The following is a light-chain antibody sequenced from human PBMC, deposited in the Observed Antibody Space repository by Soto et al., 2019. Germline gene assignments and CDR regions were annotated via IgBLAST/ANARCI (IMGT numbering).Light chain of an antibody. CDR2: GAS. V-gene: IGKV3-20*01. J-gene: IGKJ2*01. CDR3: QHDCSSPYT. CDR1: QSVSSSY. Sequence: EIVLTQSPGTLSLSPGERATLSCRASQSVSSSYLAWYQHKPGQAPRLLIYGASSRATGIPDRFSGSGSGTDFNSTNSRLEPEDGVVYYYQHDCSSPYTFGRGTKLDIK.